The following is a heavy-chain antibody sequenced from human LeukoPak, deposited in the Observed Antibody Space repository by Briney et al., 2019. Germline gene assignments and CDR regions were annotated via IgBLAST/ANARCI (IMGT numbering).Heavy chain of an antibody. D-gene: IGHD1-26*01. J-gene: IGHJ4*02. CDR1: GFTFSSYA. Sequence: GASLRLSCAASGFTFSSYAMSWVRQAPGKGLEWVSAISGSGGSTYYADSVKGRFTISRDNSKNTLYLQMNSLRAEDTAVYYCAKGKVGATRGADYWGQGTLVTVSS. CDR3: AKGKVGATRGADY. CDR2: ISGSGGST. V-gene: IGHV3-23*01.